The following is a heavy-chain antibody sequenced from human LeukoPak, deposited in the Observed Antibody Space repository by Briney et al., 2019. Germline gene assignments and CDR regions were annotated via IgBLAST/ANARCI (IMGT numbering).Heavy chain of an antibody. V-gene: IGHV3-43*02. D-gene: IGHD2-2*01. J-gene: IGHJ4*02. Sequence: GGSLRLSCAASGFTFDDYAMHWVRQAPGKGLEWVSLISGDGGSTYYTDSVKGRFTISRDNSKNTLYLQMNSLRAEDTAVYYCAKVNIVVVPAAIYGSDYWGQGTLVTVSS. CDR1: GFTFDDYA. CDR2: ISGDGGST. CDR3: AKVNIVVVPAAIYGSDY.